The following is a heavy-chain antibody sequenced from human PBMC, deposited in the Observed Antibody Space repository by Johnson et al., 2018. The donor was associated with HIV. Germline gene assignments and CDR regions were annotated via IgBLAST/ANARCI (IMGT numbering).Heavy chain of an antibody. CDR2: IYSGGST. V-gene: IGHV3-53*01. CDR1: GFTVSSNY. J-gene: IGHJ3*02. Sequence: VQLVESGGGLIQPGGSLRLSCAASGFTVSSNYMSWVRQAPGKGLEWVSVIYSGGSTTYADSVKGRFTISRDNAKNSLYLQMNSLRAEDTALYYCARSVSIVVEPAATRGGAFDIWGQGTMVTVSS. D-gene: IGHD2-2*01. CDR3: ARSVSIVVEPAATRGGAFDI.